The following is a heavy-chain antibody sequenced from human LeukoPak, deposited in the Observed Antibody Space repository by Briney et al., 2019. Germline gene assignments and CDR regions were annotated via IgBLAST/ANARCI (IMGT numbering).Heavy chain of an antibody. CDR1: GFTFSSYA. CDR3: AKDGVGATSGTLNY. D-gene: IGHD1-26*01. Sequence: PGGSLRLSCAASGFTFSSYAMSWVRQAPGKGLEWVSAISGSGGSTYYADSVKGRFTISRDNSKNTLYLQMNSLRAEDTAVYYCAKDGVGATSGTLNYWGQGTLVTVSS. CDR2: ISGSGGST. V-gene: IGHV3-23*01. J-gene: IGHJ4*02.